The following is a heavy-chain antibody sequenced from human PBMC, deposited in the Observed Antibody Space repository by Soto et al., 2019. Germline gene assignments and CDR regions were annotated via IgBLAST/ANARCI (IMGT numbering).Heavy chain of an antibody. V-gene: IGHV4-31*03. D-gene: IGHD6-13*01. CDR3: ARDHQLGRWGMDV. CDR1: GGSISSGGYY. CDR2: IYYSGST. Sequence: SETLSLTCTVSGGSISSGGYYWSWIRQHPGKGLEWIGYIYYSGSTYYNPSLKSRVTISVDTSKNQFSLKLSSVTAADTAVYYCARDHQLGRWGMDVWGQGTTVTVSS. J-gene: IGHJ6*01.